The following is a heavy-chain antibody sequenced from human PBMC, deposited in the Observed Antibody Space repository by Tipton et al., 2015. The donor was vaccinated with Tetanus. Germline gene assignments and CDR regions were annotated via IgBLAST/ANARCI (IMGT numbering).Heavy chain of an antibody. CDR2: IKQDGSEK. V-gene: IGHV3-7*01. D-gene: IGHD5-24*01. Sequence: SLRLSCAASGFTFSSYWMSWVRQAPGKGLEWVANIKQDGSEKYYADSVKGRFTISRDNAKNSLFLQVNSLRDEDTAVYYCARDSTHRRDGYNDFDYWGQGTLVTVSS. CDR1: GFTFSSYW. CDR3: ARDSTHRRDGYNDFDY. J-gene: IGHJ4*02.